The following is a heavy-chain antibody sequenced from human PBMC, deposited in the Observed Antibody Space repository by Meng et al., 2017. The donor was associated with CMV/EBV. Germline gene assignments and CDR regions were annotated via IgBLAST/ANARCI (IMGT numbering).Heavy chain of an antibody. J-gene: IGHJ6*02. CDR1: GFSLSTSAVG. V-gene: IGHV2-5*01. D-gene: IGHD3-3*01. Sequence: SGPTLVKPTQTLTLTCTFSGFSLSTSAVGVGWIRQPPGKALEWLALIYWNDDKRYSPYLKSRLTITKDTSKNQVVLTMTNMDPVDTATYYCAHSSDYDFWSGYYPPGYYYYGMDVWGQGPTVTVSS. CDR3: AHSSDYDFWSGYYPPGYYYYGMDV. CDR2: IYWNDDK.